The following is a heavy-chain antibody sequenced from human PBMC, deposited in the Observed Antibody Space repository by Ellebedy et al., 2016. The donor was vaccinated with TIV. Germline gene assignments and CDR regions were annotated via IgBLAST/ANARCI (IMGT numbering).Heavy chain of an antibody. CDR1: GFTFSSYW. CDR2: IKQDGSEK. Sequence: GESLKISCAASGFTFSSYWMIWVRQAPGKGLEWVANIKQDGSEKYYVDSVKGRFTLSRDNARNSLYLQMNNLRVEDTAVYYCATLGGRQRYSDWGQGSLVTVST. D-gene: IGHD6-6*01. CDR3: ATLGGRQRYSD. J-gene: IGHJ4*02. V-gene: IGHV3-7*01.